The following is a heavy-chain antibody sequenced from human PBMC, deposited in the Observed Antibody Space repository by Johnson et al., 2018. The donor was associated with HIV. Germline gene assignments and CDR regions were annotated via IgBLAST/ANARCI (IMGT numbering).Heavy chain of an antibody. CDR1: GFTFDDYG. Sequence: EVQLVESGGGVVRPGGSLRLSCAASGFTFDDYGMSWVRRAPGKGLEWVGRTRNKANSYTTEYAASVKGRFTISREDSKNSLYLQMNSLKTEDTAVYYCARAYNDAFDIWGQGTMVTVFS. D-gene: IGHD5-24*01. J-gene: IGHJ3*02. CDR2: TRNKANSYTT. V-gene: IGHV3-72*01. CDR3: ARAYNDAFDI.